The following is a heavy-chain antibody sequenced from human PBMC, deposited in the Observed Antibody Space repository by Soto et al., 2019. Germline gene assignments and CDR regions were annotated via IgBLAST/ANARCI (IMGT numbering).Heavy chain of an antibody. CDR2: IYPGDSET. D-gene: IGHD1-20*01. Sequence: PGESLKISCKGSGYSFSSHWIGWVRQMPGKGLEWMGFIYPGDSETRYSPSFQGQVTISADRSISTAYLQWNRLKDSDSAMYYCAGHITNCCFYHGMGIWGQGTTVTASS. CDR3: AGHITNCCFYHGMGI. CDR1: GYSFSSHW. J-gene: IGHJ6*02. V-gene: IGHV5-51*01.